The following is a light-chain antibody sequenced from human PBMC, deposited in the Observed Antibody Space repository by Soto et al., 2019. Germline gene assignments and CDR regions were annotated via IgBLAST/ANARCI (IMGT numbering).Light chain of an antibody. J-gene: IGLJ1*01. CDR3: QSYDSSLSAPYV. Sequence: QPVLTQPPSVSGAPGQRVTISCTGSSSNIGAGYDVHWYQQLPGTAPILLIYDNSNRPSGVPDRFSGSKSGTSASLAITGLQAEDEADYYCQSYDSSLSAPYVFGTGTQLTVL. CDR2: DNS. V-gene: IGLV1-40*01. CDR1: SSNIGAGYD.